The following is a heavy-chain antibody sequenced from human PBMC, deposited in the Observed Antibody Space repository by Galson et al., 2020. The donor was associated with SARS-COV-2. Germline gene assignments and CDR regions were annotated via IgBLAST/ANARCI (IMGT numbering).Heavy chain of an antibody. CDR3: ARDTPNYGMDV. Sequence: SETLSLTCNVSGDSIRGYYWSWVRQPPGTGLEWIGNIYYTGNTKYNPSLKSRVTISVDTSKNQFSLRLSSVTAADTAVYYCARDTPNYGMDVWGQGTTVSVSS. V-gene: IGHV4-59*08. J-gene: IGHJ6*02. CDR1: GDSIRGYY. CDR2: IYYTGNT.